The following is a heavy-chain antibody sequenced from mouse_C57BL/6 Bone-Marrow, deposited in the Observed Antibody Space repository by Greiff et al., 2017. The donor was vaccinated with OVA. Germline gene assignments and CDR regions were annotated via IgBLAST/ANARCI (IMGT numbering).Heavy chain of an antibody. CDR1: GYTFTSYT. J-gene: IGHJ1*03. CDR3: ARWGLLWYFDV. CDR2: IYPSSGYT. Sequence: VQLQQSGAELARPGASVKMSCKASGYTFTSYTMHWVKQRPGQGLEWIGYIYPSSGYTKYNQKFKDKATLTADKSSSTAYMQLSSLTSEDSAVYYCARWGLLWYFDVWGTGTTVTVSS. V-gene: IGHV1-4*01. D-gene: IGHD1-1*01.